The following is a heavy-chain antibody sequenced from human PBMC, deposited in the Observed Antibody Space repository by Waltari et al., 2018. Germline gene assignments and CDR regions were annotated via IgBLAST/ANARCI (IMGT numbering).Heavy chain of an antibody. CDR3: AKGTCSGESCYLFDF. CDR1: GFTFKNYA. D-gene: IGHD2-15*01. CDR2: ISASGGSF. V-gene: IGHV3-23*01. J-gene: IGHJ4*02. Sequence: VQLLDSGGGLVKPGGSLRLSCVASGFTFKNYAMTWVRQPPGKGLEWVSIISASGGSFLYADSVKGRFTISRDNFKNSVSLQLSRLRAEDTAVYYCAKGTCSGESCYLFDFWGQGSLVTVSS.